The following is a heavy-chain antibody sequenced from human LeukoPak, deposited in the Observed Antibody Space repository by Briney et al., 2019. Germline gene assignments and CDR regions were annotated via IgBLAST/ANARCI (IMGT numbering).Heavy chain of an antibody. CDR1: GGSFSGYY. CDR3: ARGRDYYDSSGYYYYFDY. V-gene: IGHV4-34*01. Sequence: SETLSLTCAVYGGSFSGYYWSWIRQPPGKGLEWIGEINHSGSTNYNPTLKRRVTISVDTSKNQFSLKLSSVTAADTAVYYCARGRDYYDSSGYYYYFDYWGQGTLVTVSS. J-gene: IGHJ4*02. D-gene: IGHD3-22*01. CDR2: INHSGST.